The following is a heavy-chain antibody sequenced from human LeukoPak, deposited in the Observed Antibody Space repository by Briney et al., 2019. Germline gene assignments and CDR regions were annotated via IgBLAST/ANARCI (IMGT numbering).Heavy chain of an antibody. CDR3: ALPRGSPGPLGAFDI. D-gene: IGHD3-16*01. CDR1: VYSFTSYG. J-gene: IGHJ3*02. CDR2: ISAYNGNT. V-gene: IGHV1-18*01. Sequence: ASVKVSCRASVYSFTSYGISWVRQAPGQGLEGMGWISAYNGNTNYAQKLQGRVAMTTDTSTSTAYMELRSLRSDVTAVYYCALPRGSPGPLGAFDIWGQGTMVTVSS.